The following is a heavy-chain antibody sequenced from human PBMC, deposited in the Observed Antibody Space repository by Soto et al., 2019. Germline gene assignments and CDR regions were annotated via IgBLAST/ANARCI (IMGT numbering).Heavy chain of an antibody. V-gene: IGHV3-23*01. J-gene: IGHJ6*02. Sequence: PGGSLRLSCAASGFTFSSYAMSWFRQAPGKGLEWVSAISGSGGSTYYADSVKGRFTISRDNSKNTLYLQMNSLRAEDTAVYYCAKDWGGATTSYGMDVWGQGTTVTVSS. D-gene: IGHD1-26*01. CDR1: GFTFSSYA. CDR3: AKDWGGATTSYGMDV. CDR2: ISGSGGST.